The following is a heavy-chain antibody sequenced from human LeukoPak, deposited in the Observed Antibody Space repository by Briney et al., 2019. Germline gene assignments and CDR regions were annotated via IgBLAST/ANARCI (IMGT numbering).Heavy chain of an antibody. CDR3: ARGGQGAVDY. J-gene: IGHJ4*02. V-gene: IGHV3-74*01. CDR1: GFTFSSHW. Sequence: GGPLRLSCAASGFTFSSHWMHWVRQAPGKGLVWVSFINNDGRDTRYADSVKGSFTISRDNAKKTLYLQMNSLRAEDTAMYYCARGGQGAVDYWGPGTLVTVSS. CDR2: INNDGRDT. D-gene: IGHD3-16*01.